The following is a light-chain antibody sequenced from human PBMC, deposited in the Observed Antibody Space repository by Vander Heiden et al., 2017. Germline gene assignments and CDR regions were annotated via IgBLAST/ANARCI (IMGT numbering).Light chain of an antibody. CDR2: GAS. Sequence: IVLTHSPATLPVSPGERATLSCRASQSVSSNLAWYQQKPGQAPRLLIYGASTRATGIPARFSGSGSGTDFTLTISSLQSEDFAVYYCQQYNNWPPWTFGQGTKVEIK. CDR1: QSVSSN. V-gene: IGKV3-15*01. CDR3: QQYNNWPPWT. J-gene: IGKJ1*01.